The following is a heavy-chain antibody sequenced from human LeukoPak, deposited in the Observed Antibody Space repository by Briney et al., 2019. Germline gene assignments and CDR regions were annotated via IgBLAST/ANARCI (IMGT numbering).Heavy chain of an antibody. Sequence: PSETLSLTCAVYGGSFSGYYWSWIRQPPGKGLEWIGEINHSGSTNYNPSLKSRVTISVDTSKNQFSLKLSSVTAADTAVYYCAIDSSSWEFWGQGTLVTVSS. J-gene: IGHJ4*02. CDR3: AIDSSSWEF. D-gene: IGHD6-13*01. CDR1: GGSFSGYY. V-gene: IGHV4-34*01. CDR2: INHSGST.